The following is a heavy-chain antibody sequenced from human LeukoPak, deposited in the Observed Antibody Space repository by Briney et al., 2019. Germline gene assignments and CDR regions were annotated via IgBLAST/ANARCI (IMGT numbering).Heavy chain of an antibody. V-gene: IGHV4-31*03. J-gene: IGHJ5*02. CDR3: ARSPPDIVVVPAAIWFDP. CDR2: IYYSGST. Sequence: PSETLSLTCTVSGGSISSGVYYWSWIRQHPGKGLEWIGYIYYSGSTYYNPSLKSRVTISVDTSKNQFSLKLSSVTAADTAVYYCARSPPDIVVVPAAIWFDPWGQGTLVTVSS. CDR1: GGSISSGVYY. D-gene: IGHD2-2*01.